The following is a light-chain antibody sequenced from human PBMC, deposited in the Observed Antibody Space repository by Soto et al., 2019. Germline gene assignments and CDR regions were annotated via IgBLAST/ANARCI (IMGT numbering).Light chain of an antibody. CDR1: QGVGRD. CDR2: HAS. J-gene: IGKJ4*01. Sequence: AIQMTQSPASLSASVGDTVIITCRASQGVGRDLGWYQKKPRKAPRLLIYHASTLLSGVPSRFSGSGSGTDFTLTIASLQPEDFATYFCLQDYSNPLTFGGGTKVERK. CDR3: LQDYSNPLT. V-gene: IGKV1-6*01.